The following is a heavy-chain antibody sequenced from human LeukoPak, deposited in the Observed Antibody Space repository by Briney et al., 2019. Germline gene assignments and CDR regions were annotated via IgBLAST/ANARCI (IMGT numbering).Heavy chain of an antibody. CDR1: GFTFSSYA. V-gene: IGHV3-64D*09. J-gene: IGHJ4*02. CDR3: VKPGSGWYADGPDYFDY. CDR2: IISNGGST. D-gene: IGHD6-19*01. Sequence: GGSLRLSCSASGFTFSSYAMHWVRQAPGKGLEYVSAIISNGGSTYYADSVKGRFTISRDNSKNTLYLQMSSLRAEDTAVYYCVKPGSGWYADGPDYFDYWGQGTLVTVSS.